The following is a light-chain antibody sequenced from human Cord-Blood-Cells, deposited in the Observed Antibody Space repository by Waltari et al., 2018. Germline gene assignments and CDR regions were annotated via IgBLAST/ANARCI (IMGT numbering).Light chain of an antibody. CDR2: RNN. V-gene: IGLV10-54*01. CDR1: SNNVGNQG. CDR3: SAWDSSLSAWV. J-gene: IGLJ3*02. Sequence: QAGLTQPPSVSKGLRQTATLTCTGNSNNVGNQGAAWLQQHQGHPPKLLSYRNNNRHSGISEILSASRSGNTAALTITGLQPEDEADYYCSAWDSSLSAWVFGGGTKLTVL.